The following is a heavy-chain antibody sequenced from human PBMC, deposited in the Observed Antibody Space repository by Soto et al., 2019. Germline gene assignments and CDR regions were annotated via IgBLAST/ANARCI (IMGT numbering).Heavy chain of an antibody. CDR1: GGTFSSYA. Sequence: ASVKVSCKASGGTFSSYAISWLRQAPGQGLEWMGGIIPIFGTANYAQKFQGRVTITADESTSTAYMELSSLRSEDTAVYYCASSITIFGVARPSDYWGQGTLVTVSS. D-gene: IGHD3-3*01. CDR2: IIPIFGTA. CDR3: ASSITIFGVARPSDY. V-gene: IGHV1-69*13. J-gene: IGHJ4*02.